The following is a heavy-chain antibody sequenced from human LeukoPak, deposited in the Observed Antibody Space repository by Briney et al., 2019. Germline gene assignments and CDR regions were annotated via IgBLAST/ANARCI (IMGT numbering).Heavy chain of an antibody. CDR1: GFNFSIYW. CDR2: INVDGYST. Sequence: PGGSLRLSCAASGFNFSIYWMHWVRQAPGKGLVWVSHINVDGYSTNYVDSVQGRFAIARDNAKNILYLQMNSLRAEDTAIYYCARGNNYGLDAWGQGTTVTVSS. D-gene: IGHD2/OR15-2a*01. CDR3: ARGNNYGLDA. V-gene: IGHV3-74*01. J-gene: IGHJ6*02.